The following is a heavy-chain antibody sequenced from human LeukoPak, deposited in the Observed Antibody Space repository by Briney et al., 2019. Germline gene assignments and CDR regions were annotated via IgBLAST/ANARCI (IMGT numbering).Heavy chain of an antibody. D-gene: IGHD2-2*01. Sequence: SETLSLTCTVSGDSISSGSYYWSWIRQPAGKGLEWIGRLYTSGNTNYNPSLKSRVTISVDSPKNHFSLNLSSLTAADTAVYYCARESSSTWGWFDPWGQGTQVTVSS. J-gene: IGHJ5*02. CDR3: ARESSSTWGWFDP. V-gene: IGHV4-61*02. CDR2: LYTSGNT. CDR1: GDSISSGSYY.